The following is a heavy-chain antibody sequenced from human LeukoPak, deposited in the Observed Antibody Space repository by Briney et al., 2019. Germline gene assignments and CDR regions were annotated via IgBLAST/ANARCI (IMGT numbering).Heavy chain of an antibody. CDR3: ATVRVDESGLGNYYLDY. J-gene: IGHJ4*02. D-gene: IGHD3-10*01. Sequence: GGSLRLSCAASGLTSSTHAMTWVRQAPGRGLEWVAAIVVSGGGTFYADSVKGRFTISGDTSRSTLYLQMASLRDEDTAVYYCATVRVDESGLGNYYLDYWGQGTLVTVAS. CDR2: IVVSGGGT. CDR1: GLTSSTHA. V-gene: IGHV3-23*01.